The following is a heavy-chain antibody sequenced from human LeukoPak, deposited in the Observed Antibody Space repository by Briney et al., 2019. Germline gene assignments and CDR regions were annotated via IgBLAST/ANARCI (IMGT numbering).Heavy chain of an antibody. J-gene: IGHJ4*02. CDR2: IWYDGSKK. CDR1: GYTFSSYG. Sequence: GGSLRLSCAASGYTFSSYGMHWVRQAPGKGLEWVAYIWYDGSKKEYVDSVKGRFTISRDDSKNTLYLQMNSLRVEDTAVYYCAKDRDDFWSGYFDYWGQGTLVTVSS. V-gene: IGHV3-30*02. D-gene: IGHD3-3*01. CDR3: AKDRDDFWSGYFDY.